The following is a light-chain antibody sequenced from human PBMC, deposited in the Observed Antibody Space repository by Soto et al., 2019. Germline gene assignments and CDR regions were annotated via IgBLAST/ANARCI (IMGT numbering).Light chain of an antibody. V-gene: IGLV2-8*01. CDR1: SSDIGDYDY. CDR2: EVT. CDR3: SSYARRNNLL. Sequence: QSALTQPPSASGSPGQSVTISCTGTSSDIGDYDYVSWYQQHPGKAPKLIIYEVTKRPSGVPDRFSGSKSGNSASLTVSGLQAEDEGDYFCSSYARRNNLLFGGGTKPTVL. J-gene: IGLJ2*01.